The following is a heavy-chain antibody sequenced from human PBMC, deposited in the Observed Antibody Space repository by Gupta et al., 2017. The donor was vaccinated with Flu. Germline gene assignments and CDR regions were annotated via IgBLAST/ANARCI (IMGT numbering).Heavy chain of an antibody. CDR3: SRGETGPSPPGRNDC. J-gene: IGHJ4*02. V-gene: IGHV3-72*01. D-gene: IGHD1-14*01. CDR1: GLTSSEHY. CDR2: IRNKANSATT. Sequence: RLVESGRGLVQPAGSLRLPCVVPGLTSSEHYMHWIGQDPGKGLELVGLIRNKANSATTESAASVKDRFTITRDDSKRSLFLQVTSRKNEDTAVYYCSRGETGPSPPGRNDCWGQGTPVTGSS.